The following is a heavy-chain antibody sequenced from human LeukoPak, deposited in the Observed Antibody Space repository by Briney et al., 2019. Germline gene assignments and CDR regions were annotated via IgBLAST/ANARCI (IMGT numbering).Heavy chain of an antibody. CDR1: GFTFSSYA. CDR2: IAYDGSNK. J-gene: IGHJ4*02. Sequence: PGRSLRLSCAASGFTFSSYAMHWVRQAPGKGLEWVSVIAYDGSNKYYADSVKGRFTISRDNSKNTLYLQMNSLRAEDTAVYYCAKEGEIWSGPTFLDYWGQGTLVTVSS. D-gene: IGHD3-3*01. CDR3: AKEGEIWSGPTFLDY. V-gene: IGHV3-30-3*01.